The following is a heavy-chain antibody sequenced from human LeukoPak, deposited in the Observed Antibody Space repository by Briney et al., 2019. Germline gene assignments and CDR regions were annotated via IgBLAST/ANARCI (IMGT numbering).Heavy chain of an antibody. V-gene: IGHV3-7*01. J-gene: IGHJ4*02. CDR1: GFTFSSYW. CDR3: GRESSSSTFDY. Sequence: GGSLRLSCAASGFTFSSYWMSWVRQAPGTGLEWVANIHQDGSEKDYVDSVKGRFTISRDNAKNSLYLQMNSLRAEDTAIYYCGRESSSSTFDYWGQGTLVTVSS. CDR2: IHQDGSEK. D-gene: IGHD5/OR15-5a*01.